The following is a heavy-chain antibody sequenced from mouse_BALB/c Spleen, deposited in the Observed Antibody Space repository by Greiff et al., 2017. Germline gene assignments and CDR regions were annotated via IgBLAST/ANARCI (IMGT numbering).Heavy chain of an antibody. D-gene: IGHD4-1*01. CDR1: GFSLTSYG. J-gene: IGHJ2*01. CDR2: IWAGGST. Sequence: VMLVESGPGLVAPSQSLSITCTVSGFSLTSYGVHWVRQPPGKGLEWLGVIWAGGSTNYNSALMSRLSISKDNSKSQVFLKMNSLQTDDTAMYYCARDRGNWDGRYFDYWGQGTTLTVSS. V-gene: IGHV2-9*02. CDR3: ARDRGNWDGRYFDY.